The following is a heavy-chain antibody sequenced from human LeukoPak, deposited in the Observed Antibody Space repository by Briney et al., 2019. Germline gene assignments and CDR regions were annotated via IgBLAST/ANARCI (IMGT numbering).Heavy chain of an antibody. CDR3: ARGTEMTKIAGHYSFDQ. J-gene: IGHJ4*02. CDR1: GGSISGYY. D-gene: IGHD5-24*01. CDR2: IYSSVTF. V-gene: IGHV4-4*07. Sequence: SETLSLTCSVSGGSISGYYWTWMRQPAGRGLEWIGRIYSSVTFYSNPSLESRVTISLDASNNQFSLKPTSVTAADTAVYYCARGTEMTKIAGHYSFDQWGRGTLVSVSS.